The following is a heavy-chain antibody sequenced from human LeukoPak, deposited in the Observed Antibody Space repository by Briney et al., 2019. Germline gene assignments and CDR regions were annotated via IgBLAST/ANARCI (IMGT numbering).Heavy chain of an antibody. V-gene: IGHV3-23*01. CDR2: ISGSGGST. Sequence: PVGSLRLSCAASGFTFSSYAMSWVRQAPGKGLEWVSAISGSGGSTYYADSVKGRFTISRDNSKNTLYLQMNSLRAEDTAVYYCATIVGATTEDDYWGQGTLVTVSS. CDR1: GFTFSSYA. D-gene: IGHD1-26*01. CDR3: ATIVGATTEDDY. J-gene: IGHJ4*02.